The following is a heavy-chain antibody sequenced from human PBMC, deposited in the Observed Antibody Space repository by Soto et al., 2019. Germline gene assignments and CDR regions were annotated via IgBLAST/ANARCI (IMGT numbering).Heavy chain of an antibody. D-gene: IGHD2-15*01. CDR3: ARRGLSGMVVAALDV. V-gene: IGHV5-10-1*01. CDR2: IDPSDSYT. Sequence: PGESLKISRKGSGYSFTSYWISWVRQMPGKGLEWMGRIDPSDSYTNYSPSFQGHVTISADKSISTAYLQWSSLKASDTAMYYCARRGLSGMVVAALDVWGQGTTVTVSS. J-gene: IGHJ6*02. CDR1: GYSFTSYW.